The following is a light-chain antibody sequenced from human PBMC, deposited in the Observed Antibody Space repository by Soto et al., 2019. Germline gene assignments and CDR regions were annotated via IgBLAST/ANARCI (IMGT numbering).Light chain of an antibody. CDR1: QSVGSSY. V-gene: IGKV3D-20*02. J-gene: IGKJ5*01. CDR3: HQRQYWPPIT. CDR2: GAS. Sequence: ERVITHSPLTLPVTHGGNAPFSCRDIQSVGSSYLAWYQQKPGQAPRLLIHGASNRATGIPDRFSGSGSGTDFTLTISSLEPEDFAVYYCHQRQYWPPITFGQGTRLEI.